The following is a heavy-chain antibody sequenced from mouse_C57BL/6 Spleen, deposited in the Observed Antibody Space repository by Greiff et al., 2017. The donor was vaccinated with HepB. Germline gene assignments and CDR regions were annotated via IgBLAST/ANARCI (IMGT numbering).Heavy chain of an antibody. CDR3: TRDEDGAFDY. CDR2: ISSGGDYI. Sequence: EVNVVESGEGLVKPGGSLKLSCAASGFTFSSYAMSWVRQTPEKRLEWVAYISSGGDYIYYADTVKGRFTISRDNARNTLYLQMSSLKAEDTAMYYCTRDEDGAFDYWGQGTTLTVSS. CDR1: GFTFSSYA. J-gene: IGHJ2*01. V-gene: IGHV5-9-1*02.